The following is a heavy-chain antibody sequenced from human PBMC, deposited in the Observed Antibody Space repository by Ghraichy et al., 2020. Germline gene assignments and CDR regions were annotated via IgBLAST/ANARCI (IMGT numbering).Heavy chain of an antibody. Sequence: SETLSLTCAVYGGSFSGYYWSWIRQPPGKGLEWIGEINHSGSTNYNPSLKSRVTISVDTSKNQFSLKLSSVTAADTAVYYCARWPGRTLYYYYGMDVWGQGTTVTVSS. D-gene: IGHD3/OR15-3a*01. J-gene: IGHJ6*02. CDR3: ARWPGRTLYYYYGMDV. CDR1: GGSFSGYY. V-gene: IGHV4-34*01. CDR2: INHSGST.